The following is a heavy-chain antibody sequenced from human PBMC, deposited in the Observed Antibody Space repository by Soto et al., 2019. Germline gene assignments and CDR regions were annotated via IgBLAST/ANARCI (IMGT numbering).Heavy chain of an antibody. CDR1: GGSFSGYY. J-gene: IGHJ3*02. V-gene: IGHV4-34*01. CDR2: INHSGST. D-gene: IGHD5-12*01. CDR3: ARCCDYDSDAFDI. Sequence: QVQLQQWGAGLLKPSETLSLTCAVYGGSFSGYYWSWIRQPPGKGLEWIGEINHSGSTNYNPSLKSRVTISVDTSKSQFSLKLSSVTAADTAVYYCARCCDYDSDAFDIWGQGTMVTVSS.